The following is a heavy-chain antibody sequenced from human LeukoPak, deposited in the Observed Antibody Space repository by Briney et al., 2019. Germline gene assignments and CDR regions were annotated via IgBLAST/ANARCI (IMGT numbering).Heavy chain of an antibody. J-gene: IGHJ4*02. D-gene: IGHD5-18*01. CDR2: INHSGST. CDR1: GGSFSGYY. CDR3: ARHSGYSYGLADY. Sequence: SETLSLTCAVYGGSFSGYYWSWIRQPPGKGLEWIGEINHSGSTNYNPSLKSRVTVSVDTSKNQFSLKLSSETAADTAVYYCARHSGYSYGLADYWGQGTLVTVSS. V-gene: IGHV4-34*01.